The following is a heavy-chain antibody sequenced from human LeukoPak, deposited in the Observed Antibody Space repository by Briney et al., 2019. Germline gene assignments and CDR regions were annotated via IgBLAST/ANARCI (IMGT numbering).Heavy chain of an antibody. CDR3: AAWYAESTQEHNL. D-gene: IGHD2-21*01. J-gene: IGHJ4*02. Sequence: GGSLRLSCAASGFTFSSYWMNWIRQPPGRGLEWVANLNPDGSAKRYVDSVKGRFTTSRDNAEASFYLEMNSLRDEDTAVYYCAAWYAESTQEHNLWGQGIRVTVSS. CDR1: GFTFSSYW. CDR2: LNPDGSAK. V-gene: IGHV3-7*01.